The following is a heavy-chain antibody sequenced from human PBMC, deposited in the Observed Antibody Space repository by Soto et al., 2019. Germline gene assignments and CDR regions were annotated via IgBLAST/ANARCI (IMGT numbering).Heavy chain of an antibody. CDR2: IIPIFGSP. CDR3: AGTVEVPYSHGMDV. J-gene: IGHJ6*04. CDR1: GRTLRSHA. Sequence: QVQLVQSGAEGKKPGSSVRVSCKASGRTLRSHAINWVRQAPGQGLEWVGGIIPIFGSPYYAQKFKARVTITADESSITAYMELSSLRSEDTAVYYCAGTVEVPYSHGMDVWGKGTTVTVSS. D-gene: IGHD2-2*01. V-gene: IGHV1-69*01.